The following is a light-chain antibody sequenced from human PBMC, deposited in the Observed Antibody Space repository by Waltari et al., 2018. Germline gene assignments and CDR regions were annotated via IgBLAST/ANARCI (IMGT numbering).Light chain of an antibody. CDR1: SSDVGGNDY. CDR2: EVY. Sequence: QSALTQFPSASGSPGQSVTISCTGTSSDVGGNDYISWYQQHPGKAPKVIIYEVYKRPSGVPDRFSGSKSGNTASLTVSGLLAEDEANYYCSSYAGKYVFGGGTKLTVL. CDR3: SSYAGKYV. J-gene: IGLJ3*02. V-gene: IGLV2-8*01.